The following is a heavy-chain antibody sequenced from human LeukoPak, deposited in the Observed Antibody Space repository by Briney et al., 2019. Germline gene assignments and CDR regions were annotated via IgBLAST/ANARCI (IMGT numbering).Heavy chain of an antibody. D-gene: IGHD2-21*02. CDR2: IYSGGST. CDR3: ARVGVVVTATLGAFDI. CDR1: GFTVSSNY. J-gene: IGHJ3*02. V-gene: IGHV3-66*01. Sequence: GGSLRLSCAASGFTVSSNYMSWVRQAPGEGLEWVSVIYSGGSTYYADSVKGRFTISRDNSKNTLYLQMNSLRAEDTAVYYCARVGVVVTATLGAFDIWGQGTMVTVSS.